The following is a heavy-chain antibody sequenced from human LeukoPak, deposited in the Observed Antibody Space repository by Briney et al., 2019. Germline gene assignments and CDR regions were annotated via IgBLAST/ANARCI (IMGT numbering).Heavy chain of an antibody. D-gene: IGHD2-21*01. CDR2: ISYDGSNK. V-gene: IGHV3-30*04. CDR1: GFTFSSYA. J-gene: IGHJ4*02. Sequence: GRSLRLSCAASGFTFSSYAMHWVRQAPGKGLEWVAVISYDGSNKYYADSVKGRFTISRDNSKNTLYQQMNSLRAEDTAVYYCAREVVGYFDYWGQGTLVTVSS. CDR3: AREVVGYFDY.